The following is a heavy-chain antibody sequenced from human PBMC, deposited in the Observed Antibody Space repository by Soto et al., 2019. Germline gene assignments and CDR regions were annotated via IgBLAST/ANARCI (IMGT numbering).Heavy chain of an antibody. V-gene: IGHV3-30*18. CDR3: AKEPGYSSRWYPGDLGDNWFDP. CDR1: GFTFSSYG. D-gene: IGHD6-13*01. J-gene: IGHJ5*02. Sequence: QVQLVESGGGVVQPGRSLRLSCAASGFTFSSYGMHWVRQAPGKGLEWVAVISYDGSNKYYADSVKGRFTISRDNSKNTLYLQMNSLRAEDTAVYYCAKEPGYSSRWYPGDLGDNWFDPWGQGTLVTVSS. CDR2: ISYDGSNK.